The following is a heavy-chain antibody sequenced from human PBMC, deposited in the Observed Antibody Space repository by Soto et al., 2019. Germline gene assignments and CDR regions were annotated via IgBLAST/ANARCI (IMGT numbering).Heavy chain of an antibody. J-gene: IGHJ6*02. CDR2: IYYSGST. D-gene: IGHD4-17*01. V-gene: IGHV4-30-4*01. Sequence: SETLSLTCTVSGGSISSGDYYWSWIRQPPGKGLEWIGYIYYSGSTYYNPSLKSRVTISVDTSKNQFSLKLSSVTAADTAVYYCARDPTVTGFYYGMDVWGQGTTVTVSS. CDR3: ARDPTVTGFYYGMDV. CDR1: GGSISSGDYY.